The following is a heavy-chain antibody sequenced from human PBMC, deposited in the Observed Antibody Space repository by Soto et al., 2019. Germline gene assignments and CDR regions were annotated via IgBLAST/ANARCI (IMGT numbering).Heavy chain of an antibody. J-gene: IGHJ6*02. CDR1: GFTFDDYA. CDR3: AKASRYCSGGSCNGMDV. CDR2: ISWNSGSI. V-gene: IGHV3-9*01. Sequence: QPGGSLRLSCAASGFTFDDYAMHWVRQAPGKGLEWVSGISWNSGSIGYADSVKGRFTISRDNAKNSLYLQMNSLRAEDTALYYCAKASRYCSGGSCNGMDVWGQGTTVTVSS. D-gene: IGHD2-15*01.